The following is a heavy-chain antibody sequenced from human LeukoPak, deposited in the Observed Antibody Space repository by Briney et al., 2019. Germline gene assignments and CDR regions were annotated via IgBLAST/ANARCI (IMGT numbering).Heavy chain of an antibody. CDR3: ATRRRGVGFPPQ. D-gene: IGHD2-8*01. Sequence: PSETLSLTCTVSGGSISSYYWSWIRQPPGKGLEWIGYIYYSGSTNYNPSLKSRVTISSDTSKNQFSLKLTSVTAADTAVYYCATRRRGVGFPPQWGQGTLVTVSS. V-gene: IGHV4-59*12. CDR1: GGSISSYY. J-gene: IGHJ4*02. CDR2: IYYSGST.